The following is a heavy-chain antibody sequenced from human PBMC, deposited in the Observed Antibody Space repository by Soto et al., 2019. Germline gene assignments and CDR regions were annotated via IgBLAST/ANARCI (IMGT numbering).Heavy chain of an antibody. CDR2: IRNKANSYTT. CDR1: GFTFSDHY. D-gene: IGHD3-22*01. J-gene: IGHJ6*02. Sequence: GGSLRLSCAASGFTFSDHYMDWVRQAPGKGLEWVGRIRNKANSYTTEYAASVKGRFTISRDDSKNSLFLQMNSLKTEDTAVYYCARDRGGDSSIHYYGMDVWGQGTTVTVSS. V-gene: IGHV3-72*01. CDR3: ARDRGGDSSIHYYGMDV.